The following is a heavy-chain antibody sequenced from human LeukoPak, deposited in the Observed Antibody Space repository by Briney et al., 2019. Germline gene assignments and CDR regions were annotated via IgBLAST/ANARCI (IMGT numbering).Heavy chain of an antibody. D-gene: IGHD3-22*01. V-gene: IGHV4-34*01. CDR2: INHSGST. J-gene: IGHJ4*02. CDR3: ASRYYDSSGYYSDY. Sequence: SETLSLTCAVSGGSFSGYYWSWIRQPPGKGLEWIGEINHSGSTNYNPSLKSRVTISVDTSKNQFSLKLSSVTAADTAVYYCASRYYDSSGYYSDYWGQGTLVTVSS. CDR1: GGSFSGYY.